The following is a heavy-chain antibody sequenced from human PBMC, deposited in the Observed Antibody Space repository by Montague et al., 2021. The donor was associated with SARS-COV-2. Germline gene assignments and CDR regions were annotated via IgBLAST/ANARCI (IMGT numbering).Heavy chain of an antibody. CDR1: GFTLSSYA. V-gene: IGHV3-30-3*01. Sequence: SLRLSCAASGFTLSSYAMHWVRQAPGKGLEWVAVISYDGSNKYYADSVKGRFTISRDNSKNTLYLQMNSLRAEDTAVYYCARSRSGSYLDAFDIWGQGTMVTVSS. CDR3: ARSRSGSYLDAFDI. CDR2: ISYDGSNK. D-gene: IGHD1-26*01. J-gene: IGHJ3*02.